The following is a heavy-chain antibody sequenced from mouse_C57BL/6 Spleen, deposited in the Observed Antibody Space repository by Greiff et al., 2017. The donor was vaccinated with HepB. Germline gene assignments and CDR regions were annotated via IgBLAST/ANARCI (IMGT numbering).Heavy chain of an antibody. CDR2: IYPRSGNT. Sequence: VQWVESGAELARPGASVKLSCKASGYTFTSYGISWVKQRTGQGLEWIGEIYPRSGNTYYNEKFKGKATLTADKSSSTAYMELRSLTSEDSAVYFCARREYYGRGAYWGQGTLVTVSA. J-gene: IGHJ3*01. V-gene: IGHV1-81*01. CDR3: ARREYYGRGAY. D-gene: IGHD1-1*01. CDR1: GYTFTSYG.